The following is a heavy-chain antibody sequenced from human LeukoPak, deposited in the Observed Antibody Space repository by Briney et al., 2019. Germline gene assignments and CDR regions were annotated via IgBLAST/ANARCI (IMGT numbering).Heavy chain of an antibody. J-gene: IGHJ4*02. Sequence: GGSLRHSCSASGFTVSSNYMSWVRQAPGKGLEWVSVIYSGGSTYYADSVKGRFTISRDNSKNTLYLQMNSLRAEDTAVYYCAKDGHYYDSSLDYWGQGTLVTVSS. CDR2: IYSGGST. V-gene: IGHV3-53*05. D-gene: IGHD3-22*01. CDR3: AKDGHYYDSSLDY. CDR1: GFTVSSNY.